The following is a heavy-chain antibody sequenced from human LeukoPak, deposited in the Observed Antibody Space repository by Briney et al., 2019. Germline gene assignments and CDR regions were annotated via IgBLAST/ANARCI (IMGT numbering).Heavy chain of an antibody. CDR1: GFTSTSYG. D-gene: IGHD2-8*01. CDR2: IWSDGSKT. V-gene: IGHV3-33*01. CDR3: ARAGASNEFDY. J-gene: IGHJ4*02. Sequence: GGSLRLPCAASGFTSTSYGMHWVRQAPGKGLEWVAVIWSDGSKTYYVDSVKGRFTISRDYSKNTLYLQMSSLRAEDTAVYYCARAGASNEFDYWGQGTLVTVSS.